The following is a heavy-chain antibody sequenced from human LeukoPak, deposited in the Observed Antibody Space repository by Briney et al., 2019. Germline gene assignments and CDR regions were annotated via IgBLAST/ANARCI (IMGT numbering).Heavy chain of an antibody. CDR3: ARAEITAAGVPFDY. Sequence: PSETLSLTCAVYGESFSGYYWSWIRRPPGKGLEWIGEVNHSGSTNYNPSLKSRVTISVDTSKNQFSLKLSSVTAADTGVYYCARAEITAAGVPFDYWGQGTLVTVS. CDR2: VNHSGST. J-gene: IGHJ4*02. D-gene: IGHD6-13*01. V-gene: IGHV4-34*01. CDR1: GESFSGYY.